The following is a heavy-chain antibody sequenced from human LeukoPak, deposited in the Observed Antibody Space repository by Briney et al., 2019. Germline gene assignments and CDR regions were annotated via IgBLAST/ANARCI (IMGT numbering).Heavy chain of an antibody. V-gene: IGHV4-39*01. CDR1: GDSISSSNYY. D-gene: IGHD7-27*01. J-gene: IGHJ3*02. CDR3: GRHRPWGAFDI. Sequence: SETLSLSCTVSGDSISSSNYYWGWIRQPPGKGLERIESMCYSGSTYYSPSLKSRVSISVDTSKNQFSLKLSSLTAADTAVYYCGRHRPWGAFDIWGQGTMVTVSS. CDR2: MCYSGST.